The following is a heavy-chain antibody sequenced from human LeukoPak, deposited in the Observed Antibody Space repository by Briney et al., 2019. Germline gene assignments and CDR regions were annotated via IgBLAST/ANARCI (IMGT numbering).Heavy chain of an antibody. D-gene: IGHD1-1*01. CDR3: TRDRGAYNLYDY. J-gene: IGHJ4*02. Sequence: QSGGSLRLSCAASGFTFSNYAMSWVRQAPGKGLEWVGFIRSKAYGETADYAASVKGRFTISRDDSKAIAYLQMNSLKTEDTAVYHCTRDRGAYNLYDYWGQGTLVTVSS. V-gene: IGHV3-49*04. CDR1: GFTFSNYA. CDR2: IRSKAYGETA.